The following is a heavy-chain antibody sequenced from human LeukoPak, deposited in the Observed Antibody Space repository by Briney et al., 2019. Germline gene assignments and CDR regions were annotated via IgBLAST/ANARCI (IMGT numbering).Heavy chain of an antibody. CDR1: GYTFTGYY. CDR2: INPNSGGT. D-gene: IGHD2-2*01. V-gene: IGHV1-2*02. Sequence: ASVKVSCKASGYTFTGYYMHWVRQAPGQGLEWMGWINPNSGGTNYAQKFQGRVTMTRDTSISTAYMELSRLRSDDTAVYYCAREFAIVVIPAASTSAFDIWGQGTMVTVSS. J-gene: IGHJ3*02. CDR3: AREFAIVVIPAASTSAFDI.